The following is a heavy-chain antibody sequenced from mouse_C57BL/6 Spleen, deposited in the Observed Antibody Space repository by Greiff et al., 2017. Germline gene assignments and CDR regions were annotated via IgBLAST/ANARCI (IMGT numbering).Heavy chain of an antibody. CDR1: GFNIKDDY. D-gene: IGHD1-1*01. J-gene: IGHJ4*01. CDR3: TTEATVAPGAMDY. V-gene: IGHV14-4*01. Sequence: EVQLQQSGAELVRPGASVKLSCTASGFNIKDDYMHWVKQRPEQGLEWIGWIDPENGDTEYASKFQGKATITADTSSNTAYLQLSSLPSEDTAVYYCTTEATVAPGAMDYWGQGTSVTVSS. CDR2: IDPENGDT.